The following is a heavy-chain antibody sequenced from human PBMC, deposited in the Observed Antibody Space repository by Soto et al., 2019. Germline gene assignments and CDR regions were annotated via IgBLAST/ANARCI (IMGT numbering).Heavy chain of an antibody. CDR2: MNPESGNI. V-gene: IGHV1-8*01. D-gene: IGHD2-2*01. Sequence: QVQLVQSGAEVKKPGASVRVSCKASGYTFTNYDINWVRQATGQGLEWMGWMNPESGNIGYAQKFQCRVTMTRNTSISTAYMDLIGLRSDDTAVYYCARFVRHQLPTIYFWGQGTMVTVSS. CDR1: GYTFTNYD. CDR3: ARFVRHQLPTIYF. J-gene: IGHJ4*02.